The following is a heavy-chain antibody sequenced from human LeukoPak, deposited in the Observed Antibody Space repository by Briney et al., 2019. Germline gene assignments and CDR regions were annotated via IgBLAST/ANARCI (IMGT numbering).Heavy chain of an antibody. V-gene: IGHV3-21*01. Sequence: PGGSLRLSCAASGFTFSTYSMNWVRQAPGKGLEWVSSISSSSSYIYYADSVKGRFTISRDNAKNSLYLQMNSLRAEDTAVYYCARDSPPGFGTTVVTQYFQHWGQGTLVTVSS. CDR2: ISSSSSYI. J-gene: IGHJ1*01. CDR3: ARDSPPGFGTTVVTQYFQH. CDR1: GFTFSTYS. D-gene: IGHD4-23*01.